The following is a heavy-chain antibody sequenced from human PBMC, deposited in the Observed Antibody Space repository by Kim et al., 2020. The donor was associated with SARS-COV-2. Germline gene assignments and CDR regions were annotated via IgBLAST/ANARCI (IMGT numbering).Heavy chain of an antibody. V-gene: IGHV3-23*01. D-gene: IGHD2-15*01. CDR2: ITDSGGDT. CDR1: GITFSGYV. Sequence: GGSLRLSCAGSGITFSGYVMSWVRQAPGKGLEWVSAITDSGGDTYHADSVKGRFTISRDNSKNTLYLQMNSLTAEDTAMYYCAKGSAASRPYYFDYWGQGALVTVSS. CDR3: AKGSAASRPYYFDY. J-gene: IGHJ4*02.